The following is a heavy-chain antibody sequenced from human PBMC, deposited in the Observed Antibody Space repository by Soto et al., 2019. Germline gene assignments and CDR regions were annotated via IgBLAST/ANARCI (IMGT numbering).Heavy chain of an antibody. V-gene: IGHV3-53*01. Sequence: XESLRLSFAASGFIVNNNYMTWVRQTPGRRPEWVAVIYTRVSTHYADFATGRFTFSRDNSKNTLYLQMNSLRPEDTAVYYCEKLWGYYFESCGPGTLVTVSS. CDR3: EKLWGYYFES. CDR1: GFIVNNNY. CDR2: IYTRVST. D-gene: IGHD2-21*01. J-gene: IGHJ4*02.